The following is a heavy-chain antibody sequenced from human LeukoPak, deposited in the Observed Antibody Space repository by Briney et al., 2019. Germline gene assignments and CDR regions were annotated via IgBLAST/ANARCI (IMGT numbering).Heavy chain of an antibody. CDR1: GFTFSGQA. Sequence: GSLRLSCAASGFTFSGQAMSWVRQAPGKGLEWVSTISASGGSTYYADSVKGRFSISRDNSKNTLYVQMTNLRPDDTADYYCAKVLDGSPRGYWYFDLWGRGTLVTVSS. D-gene: IGHD5-24*01. V-gene: IGHV3-23*01. CDR3: AKVLDGSPRGYWYFDL. CDR2: ISASGGST. J-gene: IGHJ2*01.